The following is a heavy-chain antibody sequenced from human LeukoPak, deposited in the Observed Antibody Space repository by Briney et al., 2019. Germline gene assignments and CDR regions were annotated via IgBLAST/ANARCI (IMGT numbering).Heavy chain of an antibody. V-gene: IGHV3-21*01. Sequence: GGSLRLSCAASGFTFSSYSMNWVRQAAGKGLEWASSISSSSSYIYYAASVKGRFTISRDNAMNSLYLQMNGLRAGDTAVYYCARGGTYQPLLGYWGQGTLVTVSS. CDR3: ARGGTYQPLLGY. CDR1: GFTFSSYS. D-gene: IGHD2-2*01. CDR2: ISSSSSYI. J-gene: IGHJ4*02.